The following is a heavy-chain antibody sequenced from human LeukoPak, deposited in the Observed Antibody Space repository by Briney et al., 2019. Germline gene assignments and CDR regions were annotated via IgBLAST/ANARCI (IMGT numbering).Heavy chain of an antibody. D-gene: IGHD5-12*01. CDR1: GFTFSSYG. Sequence: GGPLGLSCAASGFTFSSYGMHWVRQAPGKGLEWVAVISYDGSNKYYADSVKGRFTIPRDNSKNTLYLQMNSLRAEDTAVYYCAKSDDIVATIYDYWGQGTLVTVSS. V-gene: IGHV3-30*18. CDR3: AKSDDIVATIYDY. CDR2: ISYDGSNK. J-gene: IGHJ4*02.